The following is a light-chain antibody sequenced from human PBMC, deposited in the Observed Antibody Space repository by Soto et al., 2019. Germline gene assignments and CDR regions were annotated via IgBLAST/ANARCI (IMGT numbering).Light chain of an antibody. CDR2: GAS. CDR3: QQYNSYDMWS. CDR1: QGISKW. Sequence: DIQMTQSPSTLSASVGDRVTITCRASQGISKWLAWYQQKPGKAPKLLIYGASSLENGVPSRFSGSGSGTEFTLTISSLQPDDFATYFCQQYNSYDMWSFGQGTKVDI. J-gene: IGKJ1*01. V-gene: IGKV1-5*01.